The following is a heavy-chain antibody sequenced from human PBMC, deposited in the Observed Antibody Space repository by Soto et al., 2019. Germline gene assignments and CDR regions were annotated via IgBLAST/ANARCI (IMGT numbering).Heavy chain of an antibody. J-gene: IGHJ4*02. D-gene: IGHD6-19*01. Sequence: SETLSLTCTVSGGSISSYYLSWIRQPPGKGLEWIGCIYYSGSTNYNPSLKSRVTISVDTSKNQFSLKLSSVTAADTAVYYCARQNKQWQTLDYWGQGTLVTVSS. CDR2: IYYSGST. CDR1: GGSISSYY. CDR3: ARQNKQWQTLDY. V-gene: IGHV4-59*08.